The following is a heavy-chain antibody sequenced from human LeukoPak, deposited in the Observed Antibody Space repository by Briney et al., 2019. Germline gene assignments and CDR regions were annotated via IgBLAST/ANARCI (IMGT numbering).Heavy chain of an antibody. D-gene: IGHD2-8*02. CDR2: ISSSSSYI. CDR3: ATYRQVLLPFES. Sequence: PGGSLRLSCVASGFTFSSYSMNWVRQAPGKGLEWVSSISSSSSYIYYADSVKGRFTISRDNAKNSLYLQMNSLRAEDTAIYYCATYRQVLLPFESWGQGTLVTVSS. CDR1: GFTFSSYS. V-gene: IGHV3-21*04. J-gene: IGHJ4*02.